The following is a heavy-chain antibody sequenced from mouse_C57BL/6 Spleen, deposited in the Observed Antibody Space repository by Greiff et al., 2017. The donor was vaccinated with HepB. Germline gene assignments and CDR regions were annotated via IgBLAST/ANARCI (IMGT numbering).Heavy chain of an antibody. CDR3: ARSGAITTVVATRYFDV. CDR2: IYPGDGDT. V-gene: IGHV1-80*01. CDR1: GYAFSSYW. Sequence: VQLQQSGAELVKPGASVKISCKASGYAFSSYWMNWVKQRPGKGLEWIGQIYPGDGDTNYNGKFKGKATLTADKSSSAAYMQLSSLTSADSAVYFCARSGAITTVVATRYFDVWGTATTVTVSS. D-gene: IGHD1-1*01. J-gene: IGHJ1*03.